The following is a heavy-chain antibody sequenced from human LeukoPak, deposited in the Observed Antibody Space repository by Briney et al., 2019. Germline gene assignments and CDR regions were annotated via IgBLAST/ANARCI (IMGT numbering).Heavy chain of an antibody. CDR2: INWNGGST. CDR3: ARGPSYSSSWYSIYYYYYMDV. D-gene: IGHD6-13*01. CDR1: GFTFDDYG. Sequence: GGSLRLSCAASGFTFDDYGMSWVRQAPGKGLEWVSGINWNGGSTGYADSVKGRFTISRDNAKNSLYLQMNSLRAEDTALYYCARGPSYSSSWYSIYYYYYMDVWGKGPRSPSP. V-gene: IGHV3-20*04. J-gene: IGHJ6*03.